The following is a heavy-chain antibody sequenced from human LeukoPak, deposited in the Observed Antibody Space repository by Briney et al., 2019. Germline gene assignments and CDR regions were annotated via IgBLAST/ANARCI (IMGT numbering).Heavy chain of an antibody. V-gene: IGHV3-23*01. CDR3: AISGLSRFGF. D-gene: IGHD2/OR15-2a*01. Sequence: PGGSLRLSCAASGFTFSGSAMHWVRQASGKGLEWVSAFSGSGGSTYYADSVKGRFTISRDNSKNTLYLLMNSLRAEDTAVYYCAISGLSRFGFWGQGTLVTVSS. CDR1: GFTFSGSA. CDR2: FSGSGGST. J-gene: IGHJ4*02.